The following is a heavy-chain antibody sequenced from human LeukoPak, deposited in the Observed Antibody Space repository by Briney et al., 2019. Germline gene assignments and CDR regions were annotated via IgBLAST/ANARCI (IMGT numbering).Heavy chain of an antibody. D-gene: IGHD1-26*01. J-gene: IGHJ4*02. CDR1: GYTFTGYY. CDR2: ISAYNGNT. V-gene: IGHV1-18*04. CDR3: AGADSGSYGPIY. Sequence: ASVKVSCKASGYTFTGYYMHWVRQAPGQGLEWMGWISAYNGNTNYAQKLQGRVTMTTDTSTSTAYMELRSLRSDDTAVYYCAGADSGSYGPIYWGQGTLVTVSS.